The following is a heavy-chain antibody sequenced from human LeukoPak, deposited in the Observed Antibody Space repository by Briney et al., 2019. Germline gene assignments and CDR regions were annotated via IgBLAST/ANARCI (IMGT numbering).Heavy chain of an antibody. CDR1: GLTFSSYS. Sequence: PGGSLRLSCAASGLTFSSYSMNWVRQAPGKGLEWVSSISSSSSYIYYADSVKGRFTISRDNAKNSLYLQMNSLRAEDTAVYYCARTLTIVVVPAYGMDVWGKGTTVTVSS. D-gene: IGHD2-2*01. V-gene: IGHV3-21*01. CDR2: ISSSSSYI. CDR3: ARTLTIVVVPAYGMDV. J-gene: IGHJ6*04.